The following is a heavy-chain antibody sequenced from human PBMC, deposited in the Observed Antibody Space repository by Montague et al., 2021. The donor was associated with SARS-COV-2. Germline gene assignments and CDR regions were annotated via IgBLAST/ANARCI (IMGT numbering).Heavy chain of an antibody. J-gene: IGHJ6*04. V-gene: IGHV4-34*01. D-gene: IGHD1-1*01. CDR3: AKLKRFTYYNYGMDV. Sequence: SETLSLTCAVYGGSLSGYYWSWIRQAPGKGLEWIGEINHIGSTNXXPSVESRVTILVDRSKNHFSLNVNSVAAADTAVYYCAKLKRFTYYNYGMDVWGKGTTVTVSS. CDR1: GGSLSGYY. CDR2: INHIGST.